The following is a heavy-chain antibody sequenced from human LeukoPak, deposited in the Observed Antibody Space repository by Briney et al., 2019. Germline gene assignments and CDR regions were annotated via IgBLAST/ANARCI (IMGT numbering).Heavy chain of an antibody. CDR3: AKDEYSGYDLGY. CDR1: GFTFSSDG. CDR2: ISYDGSNK. J-gene: IGHJ4*02. Sequence: GRSLRLSCAASGFTFSSDGMHWVRQAPGKGLEWVAVISYDGSNKYYADSVKGRFTISRDNSKNTLYLQMNSLRAEDTAVYYCAKDEYSGYDLGYWGQGTLVTVSS. D-gene: IGHD5-12*01. V-gene: IGHV3-30*18.